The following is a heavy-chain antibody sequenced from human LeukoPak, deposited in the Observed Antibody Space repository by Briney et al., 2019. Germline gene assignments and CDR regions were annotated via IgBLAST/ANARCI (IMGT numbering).Heavy chain of an antibody. Sequence: QPGGSLRLSCAASGFTFSSYSMNWVRQAPGKGLEWVSHITASGTAMFYADSVKGRFTISRDNAKNSLYLQMNSLRDEDTAVYYCAGSGSYRFDYWGQGTLVTVSS. J-gene: IGHJ4*02. CDR1: GFTFSSYS. V-gene: IGHV3-48*02. CDR2: ITASGTAM. D-gene: IGHD1-26*01. CDR3: AGSGSYRFDY.